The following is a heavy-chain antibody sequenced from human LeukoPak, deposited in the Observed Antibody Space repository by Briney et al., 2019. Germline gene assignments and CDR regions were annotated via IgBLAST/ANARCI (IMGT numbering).Heavy chain of an antibody. CDR3: ARFATRDFDF. Sequence: SETLSLTCSVSGGSISSSSHSWGWIRQPPGKGLEWIGYINYSGSSHYNPTLKSRVTLSVDTSKNQFSLKLTSVTAADTAVYYCARFATRDFDFWGQGSLVAVSS. D-gene: IGHD2-2*01. CDR2: INYSGSS. J-gene: IGHJ4*02. V-gene: IGHV4-61*05. CDR1: GGSISSSSHS.